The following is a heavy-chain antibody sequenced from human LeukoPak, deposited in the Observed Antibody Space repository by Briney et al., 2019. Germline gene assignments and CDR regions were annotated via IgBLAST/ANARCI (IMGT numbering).Heavy chain of an antibody. D-gene: IGHD3-16*02. Sequence: PRESLRLSCAASGFTVSNNYMTWVRQAPGKRLEWVSVIYSGGSTYYADSVKGRFTISRDNTKNTLYLQMNSLRAEDTAVYYCARAKGDDYVWGSYRWYYFDYWGQGTLVTVSS. CDR1: GFTVSNNY. V-gene: IGHV3-66*01. CDR2: IYSGGST. J-gene: IGHJ4*02. CDR3: ARAKGDDYVWGSYRWYYFDY.